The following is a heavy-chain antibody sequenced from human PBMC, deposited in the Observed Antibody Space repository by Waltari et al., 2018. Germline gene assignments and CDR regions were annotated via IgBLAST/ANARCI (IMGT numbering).Heavy chain of an antibody. V-gene: IGHV3-15*01. CDR3: TTDGGIGPRPIFDS. CDR1: VFPFTAGW. CDR2: IKSKRSGGTT. Sequence: EVQLVDFGGGLVKPGGSLSLPCSPHVFPFTAGWMSWARQAPGKGLEWVARIKSKRSGGTTDYAEAVKGRFTISRDDSKSTLYLEMNSLKTEDTAVYYCTTDGGIGPRPIFDSWGRGTLVTVSS. D-gene: IGHD6-6*01. J-gene: IGHJ4*02.